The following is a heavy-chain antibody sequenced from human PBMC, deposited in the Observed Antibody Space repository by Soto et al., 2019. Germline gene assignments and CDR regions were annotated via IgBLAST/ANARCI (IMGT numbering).Heavy chain of an antibody. CDR1: GVTFSKYA. D-gene: IGHD2-2*01. CDR2: SSGSGGSK. Sequence: GVLRLSCAASGVTFSKYAMSWVRKAPGKGLDWVSGSSGSGGSKYYADSVKGRFTISRDNSKNTLYLQMNSLRTEDTAVYYCARDSTSWWYWFDPWGQGTLVTVSS. CDR3: ARDSTSWWYWFDP. V-gene: IGHV3-23*01. J-gene: IGHJ5*02.